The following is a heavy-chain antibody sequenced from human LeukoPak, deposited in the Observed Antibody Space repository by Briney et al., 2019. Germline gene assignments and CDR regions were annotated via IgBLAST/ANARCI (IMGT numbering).Heavy chain of an antibody. CDR2: ISYDGSDT. CDR3: ARTYYYDSSGYYYDFDY. Sequence: PGGSLRLSCAASGFTFRSYAMHWVRQAPGKGLEWAAVISYDGSDTYYTDSVKGRFTISRDNSKNTLFLQMDSLSAEDTAMYYCARTYYYDSSGYYYDFDYWGQGPLVTVSS. J-gene: IGHJ4*02. CDR1: GFTFRSYA. V-gene: IGHV3-30*04. D-gene: IGHD3-22*01.